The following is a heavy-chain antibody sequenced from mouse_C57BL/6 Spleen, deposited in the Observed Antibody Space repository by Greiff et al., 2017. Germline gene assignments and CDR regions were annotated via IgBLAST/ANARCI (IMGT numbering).Heavy chain of an antibody. D-gene: IGHD1-1*01. J-gene: IGHJ3*01. CDR3: ARNYYGSSYGAY. CDR2: ILPGSGST. CDR1: GYTFTGYW. Sequence: VKLMESGAELMKPGASVKLSCKATGYTFTGYWIEWVTQRPGNGLEWIGEILPGSGSTNYNEKFKGKATFTADTSSNTAYMPHSSLTTEDSAIYYCARNYYGSSYGAYWGQGTLVTVSA. V-gene: IGHV1-9*01.